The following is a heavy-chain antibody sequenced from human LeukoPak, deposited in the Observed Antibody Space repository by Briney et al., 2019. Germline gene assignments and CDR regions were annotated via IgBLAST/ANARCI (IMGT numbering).Heavy chain of an antibody. V-gene: IGHV3-48*01. CDR2: ISDDTYTI. CDR1: VFTFSRHS. CDR3: ARHQRASQYYFDY. J-gene: IGHJ4*02. Sequence: GGSLRLSRAPSVFTFSRHSMSWVRQAPGRGLAGVSFISDDTYTIYYADSVRGRFTVSRDNARDSLYLQLNSLRAEDTAVYYCARHQRASQYYFDYWGQGTLVTASS.